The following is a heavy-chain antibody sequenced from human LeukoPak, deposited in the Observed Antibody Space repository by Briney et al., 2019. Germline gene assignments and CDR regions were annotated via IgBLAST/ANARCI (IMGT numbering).Heavy chain of an antibody. Sequence: PGGSLRLSCEAYGFSFSTHTMNWVRQAPGKGLEWVSSISGHSTYVHYADSVRGRFTISRDNAKNSLYLQVNSLRAGDTAIYYCARGNIGYCSSTSCYEGDYWGQGTLVTVSS. D-gene: IGHD2-2*01. CDR3: ARGNIGYCSSTSCYEGDY. V-gene: IGHV3-21*01. J-gene: IGHJ4*02. CDR2: ISGHSTYV. CDR1: GFSFSTHT.